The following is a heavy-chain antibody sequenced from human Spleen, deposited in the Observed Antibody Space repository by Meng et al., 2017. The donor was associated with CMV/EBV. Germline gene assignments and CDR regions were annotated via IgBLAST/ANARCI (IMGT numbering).Heavy chain of an antibody. CDR2: INSDVSST. J-gene: IGHJ3*02. Sequence: GESLKISCAASGFTFSSYEMNWVRQAPGKGLVWISRINSDVSSTSYADSVKGRFTISRDNAKNTLSLQMNSLRAEDTAVYYCVRESSGWYDDAFDIWGQGTMVTVSS. V-gene: IGHV3-74*01. CDR1: GFTFSSYE. CDR3: VRESSGWYDDAFDI. D-gene: IGHD6-19*01.